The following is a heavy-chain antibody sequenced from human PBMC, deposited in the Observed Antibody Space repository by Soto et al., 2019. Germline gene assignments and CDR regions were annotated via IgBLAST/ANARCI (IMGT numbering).Heavy chain of an antibody. Sequence: SVKVSCKASGYTFTSYGISWVRQAPGQGLEWMGWISAYNGNTNYAQKLQGRVTMTTDTSTSTAYMELRSLRSDDTAVYYCARAGYYYDSSGYYTYYFDYWGQGTLVTVSS. J-gene: IGHJ4*02. D-gene: IGHD3-22*01. CDR2: ISAYNGNT. CDR3: ARAGYYYDSSGYYTYYFDY. CDR1: GYTFTSYG. V-gene: IGHV1-18*01.